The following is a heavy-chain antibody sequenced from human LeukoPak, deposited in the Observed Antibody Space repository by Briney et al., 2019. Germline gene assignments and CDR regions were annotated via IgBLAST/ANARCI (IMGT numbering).Heavy chain of an antibody. J-gene: IGHJ4*02. V-gene: IGHV3-21*01. CDR1: GFTFGSYS. CDR3: ARSDILTGDLYYFDY. CDR2: ISSSSSYI. D-gene: IGHD3-9*01. Sequence: GGSLRLSCAASGFTFGSYSMNWVRQAPGKGLEWVSSISSSSSYIYYADSVKGRFTISRDNAKNSLYLQMNSLRAEDTAVYYCARSDILTGDLYYFDYWGQGTLVTVSS.